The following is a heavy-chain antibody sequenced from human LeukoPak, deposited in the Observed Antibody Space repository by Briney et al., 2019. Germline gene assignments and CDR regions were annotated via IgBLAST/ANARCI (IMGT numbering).Heavy chain of an antibody. V-gene: IGHV4-39*07. D-gene: IGHD1-26*01. CDR2: IYHSGST. CDR3: ARASSGSYWDY. CDR1: GGSISNSSSY. Sequence: SETLSLTCTVSGGSISNSSSYWGWIRQPPGKGLEWIGSIYHSGSTYYNPSLKSRVTISVDTSKNQFSLKLSSVTAVDTAVYYCARASSGSYWDYWGQGTLVTVSS. J-gene: IGHJ4*02.